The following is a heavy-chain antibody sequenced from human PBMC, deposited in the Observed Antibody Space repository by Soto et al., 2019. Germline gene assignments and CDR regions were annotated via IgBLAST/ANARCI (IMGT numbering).Heavy chain of an antibody. D-gene: IGHD6-13*01. CDR3: ARPDSSSWAAPFGS. J-gene: IGHJ4*02. V-gene: IGHV4-59*08. CDR1: GGSISSYY. CDR2: IYYNVNT. Sequence: SETLSLTCTVSGGSISSYYWSWIRQPPGKGLEWIGYIYYNVNTYFNPSLRSRVTISVDTSNNQFSLRLTSVTASDTAVYYCARPDSSSWAAPFGSWGQGTLVTVSS.